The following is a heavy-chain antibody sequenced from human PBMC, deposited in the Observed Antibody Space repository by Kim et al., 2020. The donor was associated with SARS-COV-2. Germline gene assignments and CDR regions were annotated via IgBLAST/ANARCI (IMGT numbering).Heavy chain of an antibody. J-gene: IGHJ4*02. CDR3: ARLTSGAYSGYDLDY. CDR1: GFTFSSYS. D-gene: IGHD5-12*01. V-gene: IGHV3-21*01. Sequence: GGSLRLSCAASGFTFSSYSMNWVRQAPGKGLEWVSSISSSSSYIYYADSVKGRFTISRDNAKNSLYLQMNSLRAEDTAVYYCARLTSGAYSGYDLDYWGQGTLVTVSS. CDR2: ISSSSSYI.